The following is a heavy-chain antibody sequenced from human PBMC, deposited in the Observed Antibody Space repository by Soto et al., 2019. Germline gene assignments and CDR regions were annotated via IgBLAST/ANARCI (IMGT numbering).Heavy chain of an antibody. CDR2: INHSGST. D-gene: IGHD2-15*01. Sequence: QVQLQQWGAGLLKPSETLSLTCAVYGGSFSGYYWSWIRQPPGKGLEWIGEINHSGSTNYNPSLKRRVTISVDTSKNQFSLKLSSVTAADTAVYYCASPYCSGGSCSRNFQHWGQGTLVTVSS. CDR3: ASPYCSGGSCSRNFQH. V-gene: IGHV4-34*01. J-gene: IGHJ1*01. CDR1: GGSFSGYY.